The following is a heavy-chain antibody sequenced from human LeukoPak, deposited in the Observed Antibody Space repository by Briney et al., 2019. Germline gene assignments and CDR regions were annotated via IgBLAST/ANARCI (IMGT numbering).Heavy chain of an antibody. CDR3: ARVNMVRGVIRPLNSPFDY. D-gene: IGHD3-10*01. V-gene: IGHV3-30-3*01. CDR1: GFTFSSYA. Sequence: GRSLRLSCAASGFTFSSYAMHWVRRAPGKGLEWVAVISYDGSNKYYADSVKGRFTISRDNSKNTLYLQMNSLRAEDTAVYYCARVNMVRGVIRPLNSPFDYWGQGTLVTVSS. J-gene: IGHJ4*02. CDR2: ISYDGSNK.